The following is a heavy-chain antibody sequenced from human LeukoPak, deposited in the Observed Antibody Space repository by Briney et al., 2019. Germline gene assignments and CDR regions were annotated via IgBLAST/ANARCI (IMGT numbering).Heavy chain of an antibody. J-gene: IGHJ4*02. Sequence: PGGSLRLSCAASGFSFCSYWMHWVRQAPGKGLVWVSRIDTDGKSTRYADSVKGRFTISRDNAKNTLYLQMNSLRAEDTAVYYCARAPNDYWSGYSASFDYWGQGSLVTVSS. CDR2: IDTDGKST. D-gene: IGHD3-3*01. V-gene: IGHV3-74*01. CDR3: ARAPNDYWSGYSASFDY. CDR1: GFSFCSYW.